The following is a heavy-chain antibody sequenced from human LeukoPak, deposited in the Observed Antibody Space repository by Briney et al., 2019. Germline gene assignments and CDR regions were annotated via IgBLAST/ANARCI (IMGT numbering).Heavy chain of an antibody. CDR3: VRDSYGKNYFDS. V-gene: IGHV3-33*01. D-gene: IGHD3-16*01. Sequence: GGSLRLSCAASGFTFINFGMHWVRQAPGKGPEWVAIVWYDGNNKCYADSVKGRFTISRDNSKNTLYLQMNSLRAEDTAVFYCVRDSYGKNYFDSWGQGALVTVSS. CDR1: GFTFINFG. J-gene: IGHJ4*02. CDR2: VWYDGNNK.